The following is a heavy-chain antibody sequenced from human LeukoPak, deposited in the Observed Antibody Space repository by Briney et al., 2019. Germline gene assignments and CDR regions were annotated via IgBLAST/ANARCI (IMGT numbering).Heavy chain of an antibody. D-gene: IGHD3-9*01. CDR3: AKGEAYDILTGYYLEDAFDI. CDR2: ISGSGGST. CDR1: GFTFSSYA. V-gene: IGHV3-23*01. J-gene: IGHJ3*02. Sequence: GGSLRLSCAASGFTFSSYAMSCVRQAPGKGLEWVSAISGSGGSTYYADSVKGRFTISRDNSKNTLYLQMNSLRAEDTAVYYCAKGEAYDILTGYYLEDAFDIWGQGTMVTVSS.